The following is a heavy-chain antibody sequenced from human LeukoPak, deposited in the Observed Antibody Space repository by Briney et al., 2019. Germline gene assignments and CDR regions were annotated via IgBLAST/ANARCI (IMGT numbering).Heavy chain of an antibody. CDR1: GGSISSYY. CDR2: IFYSGST. V-gene: IGHV4-59*01. J-gene: IGHJ4*02. D-gene: IGHD5-18*01. CDR3: ARDTDGTATFDN. Sequence: SETLSLTCTVSGGSISSYYWSWVRQPPGKGLEWIGYIFYSGSTNYNPSLKSRVTISVDTSKNQSSLKLSSVTAADTAVYYCARDTDGTATFDNWGQGTLVTVSS.